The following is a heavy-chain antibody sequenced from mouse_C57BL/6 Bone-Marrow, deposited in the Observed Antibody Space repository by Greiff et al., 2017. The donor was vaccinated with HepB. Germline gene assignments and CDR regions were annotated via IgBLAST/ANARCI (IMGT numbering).Heavy chain of an antibody. CDR1: GYTFTSYT. D-gene: IGHD1-1*01. Sequence: QVQLQQSGAELARPGASVKMSCKASGYTFTSYTMHWVKQRPGQGLEWIGYINPSSGYTKYNQKFKDKATLTADKSSSTAYMQLSGLTSEDSAVYYCGTVVFDYWGQGTTLTVSS. CDR2: INPSSGYT. J-gene: IGHJ2*01. V-gene: IGHV1-4*01. CDR3: GTVVFDY.